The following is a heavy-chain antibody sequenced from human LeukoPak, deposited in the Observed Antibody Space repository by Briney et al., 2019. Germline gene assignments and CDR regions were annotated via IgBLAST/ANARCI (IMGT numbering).Heavy chain of an antibody. Sequence: GRSLRLSCAASGFTFDDYAMHWVRQAPGKGLEWVSGISWNSGSVGYADSVKGRFTISRDNAKNSLYLQMNSLRAEDTALYYCAIDRGDGYSYYFDYWGQGTLVTVSS. CDR1: GFTFDDYA. CDR3: AIDRGDGYSYYFDY. D-gene: IGHD5-24*01. V-gene: IGHV3-9*01. CDR2: ISWNSGSV. J-gene: IGHJ4*02.